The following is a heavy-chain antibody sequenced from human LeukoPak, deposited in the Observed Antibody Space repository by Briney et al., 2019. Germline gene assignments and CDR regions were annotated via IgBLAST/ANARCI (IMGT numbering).Heavy chain of an antibody. J-gene: IGHJ6*03. CDR3: ARSRGYCSGGSCYIYYMDV. D-gene: IGHD2-15*01. Sequence: GGSLRLSCAASGFTFSSYDMHWVRQATGKGLEWVSAIGTAGDTYYPGSVKGRFTISRENAKNSLYLKMNSLRAGDTAVYYCARSRGYCSGGSCYIYYMDVWGKGTTVTVSS. CDR1: GFTFSSYD. V-gene: IGHV3-13*01. CDR2: IGTAGDT.